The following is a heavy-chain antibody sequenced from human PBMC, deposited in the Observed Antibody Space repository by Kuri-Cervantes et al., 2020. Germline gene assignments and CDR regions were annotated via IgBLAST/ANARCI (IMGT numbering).Heavy chain of an antibody. J-gene: IGHJ4*02. V-gene: IGHV3-33*01. CDR3: APGVGSGYSPYFDY. D-gene: IGHD3-22*01. CDR2: IWYDGRDK. Sequence: GGSLRLSCAASGFTFSSYGMHWVRQAPGKGLEWVAVIWYDGRDKYYADSVKGRFTISRDNSKNTLYLQMNSLRAEDTAVYYCAPGVGSGYSPYFDYWGQGTPVTVSS. CDR1: GFTFSSYG.